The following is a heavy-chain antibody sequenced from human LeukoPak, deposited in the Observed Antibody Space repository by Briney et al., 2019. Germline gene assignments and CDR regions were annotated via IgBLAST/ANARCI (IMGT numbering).Heavy chain of an antibody. V-gene: IGHV4-30-2*05. J-gene: IGHJ4*02. CDR2: IYYSGST. CDR1: GGSISSGGYS. Sequence: SETLSLTCAVSGGSISSGGYSWSWIRQPPGKGLEWIGYIYYSGSTYYNPSLKSRVTISVDTSKNQFSLKLSSVTAADTAVYYCARLYYDSSGYYYYFDYWGQGTLVTVSS. D-gene: IGHD3-22*01. CDR3: ARLYYDSSGYYYYFDY.